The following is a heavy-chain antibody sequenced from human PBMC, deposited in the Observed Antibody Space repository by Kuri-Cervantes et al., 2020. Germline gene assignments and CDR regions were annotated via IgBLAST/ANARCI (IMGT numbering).Heavy chain of an antibody. CDR1: GFTFSSYA. D-gene: IGHD6-13*01. CDR2: ISYDGSNK. CDR3: AREGGWQQPVLDY. Sequence: GGSLRLSCAPSGFTFSSYAMHWVRQAPGKGLEWVAVISYDGSNKYYADSVRGRFTISRDNSKNTMYLQMNSLRAEDTAVYYCAREGGWQQPVLDYRGQGTLVTVSS. J-gene: IGHJ4*02. V-gene: IGHV3-30-3*01.